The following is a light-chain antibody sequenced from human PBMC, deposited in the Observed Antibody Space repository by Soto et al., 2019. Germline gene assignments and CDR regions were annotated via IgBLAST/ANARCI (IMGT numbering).Light chain of an antibody. CDR1: SGSIASNY. CDR3: QSYDSSNVV. V-gene: IGLV6-57*02. CDR2: DDN. J-gene: IGLJ2*01. Sequence: NFMLTQPHSVSESPGKTVTISCTGSSGSIASNYVQWYQQRPGSAPTTVISDDNQRPSGVPDRFSGSIDSSSNSASLTISGLKTEDEADYYCQSYDSSNVVFGGGTKLTVL.